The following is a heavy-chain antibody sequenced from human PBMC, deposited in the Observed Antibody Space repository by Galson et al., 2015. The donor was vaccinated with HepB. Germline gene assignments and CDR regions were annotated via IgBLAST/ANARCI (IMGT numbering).Heavy chain of an antibody. D-gene: IGHD5-24*01. CDR3: ASRRDGYFQYYFDY. Sequence: SLRLSCAASGFTFSDYYMSWIRQAPGKGLEWVSYISSSGSTIYYADSVKGRFTISRDNAKNSLYLQMNSLRAEDTAVYYCASRRDGYFQYYFDYWGQGTLVTVSS. CDR1: GFTFSDYY. V-gene: IGHV3-11*01. CDR2: ISSSGSTI. J-gene: IGHJ4*02.